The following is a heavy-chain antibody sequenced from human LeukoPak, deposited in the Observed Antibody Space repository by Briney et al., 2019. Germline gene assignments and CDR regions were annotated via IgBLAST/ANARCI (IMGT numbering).Heavy chain of an antibody. CDR2: IKQDGSEK. V-gene: IGHV3-7*01. D-gene: IGHD3-10*01. J-gene: IGHJ4*02. CDR3: AKDIHYFQSDY. Sequence: GGSLRLSCTASGFTFSNCWMTWVRQAPGKGLEWVASIKQDGSEKQYVGSVRGRFTISRDNAKNVLDLQMDSLTAEDTAFYCAKDIHYFQSDYWGQGTLVTVSS. CDR1: GFTFSNCW.